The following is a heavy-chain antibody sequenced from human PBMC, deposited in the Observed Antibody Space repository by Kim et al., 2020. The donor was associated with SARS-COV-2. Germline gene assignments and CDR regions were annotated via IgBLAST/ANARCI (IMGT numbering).Heavy chain of an antibody. CDR3: ARETSSRFDP. V-gene: IGHV1-8*01. Sequence: NTGYAQKFQGRVTMTRNTSISTAYMELSSLRSEDTAVYYCARETSSRFDPWGQGTLVTVSS. CDR2: NT. J-gene: IGHJ5*02.